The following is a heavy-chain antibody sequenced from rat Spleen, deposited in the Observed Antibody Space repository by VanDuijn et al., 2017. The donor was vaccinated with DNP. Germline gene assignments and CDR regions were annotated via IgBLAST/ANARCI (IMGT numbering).Heavy chain of an antibody. CDR2: ISYEGSST. Sequence: EVQLVESGGGLVQPGRSLKLSCAASGFTFSDYYMAWVRQAPKKGLEWVASISYEGSSTYYGDSVKGRFTISRDNAKSTLYLQMNSLRSEDTATYYCARRNNILYWYFDFWGPGTMVTVSS. CDR1: GFTFSDYY. CDR3: ARRNNILYWYFDF. V-gene: IGHV5-22*01. D-gene: IGHD1-10*01. J-gene: IGHJ1*01.